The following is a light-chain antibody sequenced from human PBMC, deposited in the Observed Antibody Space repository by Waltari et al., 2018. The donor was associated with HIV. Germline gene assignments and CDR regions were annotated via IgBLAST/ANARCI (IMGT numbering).Light chain of an antibody. CDR1: QNVYNY. CDR3: QQRSNWLWT. Sequence: EIVLTQSPATLSLSPGERATLSCRASQNVYNYLTWYQQKPGQPPRLLIYDASSRATGIAARFSGSGSGTDFTLTITSLEPEEFAVYYCQQRSNWLWTFGQGTKVEI. CDR2: DAS. V-gene: IGKV3-11*01. J-gene: IGKJ1*01.